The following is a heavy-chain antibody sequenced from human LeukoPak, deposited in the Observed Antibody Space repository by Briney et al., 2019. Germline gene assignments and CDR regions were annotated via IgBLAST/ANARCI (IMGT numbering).Heavy chain of an antibody. J-gene: IGHJ3*02. Sequence: PGGSLRLSCAASGFTVSSNYMSWVRQAAGKGLKGVSVIYTGGGAYYADSVKGRFTISRDNSKNTLSLQMNSLRAEDTAVYYCARGHQGGHDAFDIWGQGTMVTVSS. CDR3: ARGHQGGHDAFDI. CDR2: IYTGGGA. D-gene: IGHD1-26*01. CDR1: GFTVSSNY. V-gene: IGHV3-53*01.